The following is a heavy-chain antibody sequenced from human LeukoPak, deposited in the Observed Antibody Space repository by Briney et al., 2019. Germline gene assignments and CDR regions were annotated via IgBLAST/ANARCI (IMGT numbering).Heavy chain of an antibody. V-gene: IGHV1-8*03. Sequence: ASVKVSCKASGYTFTSYGISWVRQATGQGLEWMGWMNPNSGNTGYAQKFQGRVTITRNTSISTAYMELSSLRSEDTAVYYCARGRVRGVMDYFDYWGQGTLVTVSS. J-gene: IGHJ4*02. CDR1: GYTFTSYG. CDR3: ARGRVRGVMDYFDY. D-gene: IGHD3-10*01. CDR2: MNPNSGNT.